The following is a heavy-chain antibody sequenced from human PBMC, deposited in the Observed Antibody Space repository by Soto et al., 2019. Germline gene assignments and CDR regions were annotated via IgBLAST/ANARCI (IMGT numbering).Heavy chain of an antibody. CDR3: ARDSTSTGTTGGWFDP. CDR1: GGTFSSYA. CDR2: IIPNFGTA. J-gene: IGHJ5*02. Sequence: QVQLVQSGAEVKKPGSSVKVSCKAPGGTFSSYAISWVRQAPGQGLEWMGGIIPNFGTANYAQKFQGRVTITADESTSTAYMERSSLRSEDTAVYYCARDSTSTGTTGGWFDPWGQGTLVTVSS. V-gene: IGHV1-69*01. D-gene: IGHD1-7*01.